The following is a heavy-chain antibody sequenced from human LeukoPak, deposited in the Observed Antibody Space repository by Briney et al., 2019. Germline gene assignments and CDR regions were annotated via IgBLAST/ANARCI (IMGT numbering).Heavy chain of an antibody. Sequence: GGSLRLSCAASGFTFADYAMHWVRQAPGKGLEWVSGISWNSGSIGYADSVKGRFTISRDNAKNSLYLQMNSLRAEDTAIYYCARVDSSGWYWYSFDDWGQGTLVTVSS. CDR3: ARVDSSGWYWYSFDD. J-gene: IGHJ4*02. D-gene: IGHD6-19*01. CDR2: ISWNSGSI. CDR1: GFTFADYA. V-gene: IGHV3-9*01.